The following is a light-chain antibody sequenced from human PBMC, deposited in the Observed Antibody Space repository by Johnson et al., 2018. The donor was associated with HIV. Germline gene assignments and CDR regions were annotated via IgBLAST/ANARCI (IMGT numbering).Light chain of an antibody. CDR2: DNN. Sequence: QSVLTQPPSVSAAPGQKVTISCSGSSSNIGNNYVSWYQQLPGTAPKLLIYDNNKRPSGIPDRFSGSKSGTSATLGIPGLPTGDEADYYCGTWDSSLRSVYVFGTGTKVTVL. CDR3: GTWDSSLRSVYV. J-gene: IGLJ1*01. CDR1: SSNIGNNY. V-gene: IGLV1-51*01.